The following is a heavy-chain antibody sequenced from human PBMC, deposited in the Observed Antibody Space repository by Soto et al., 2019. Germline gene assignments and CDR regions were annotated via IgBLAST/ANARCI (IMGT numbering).Heavy chain of an antibody. CDR1: GYTFSSYA. V-gene: IGHV1-69*13. CDR2: IIPIFGTA. CDR3: ARAWREGSYSNSFDY. J-gene: IGHJ4*02. D-gene: IGHD3-10*01. Sequence: QVQLVQSGAEVKKPGASVKVSCKASGYTFSSYAISWVRQAPGQGLEWMGGIIPIFGTANYAQKFQGRVTITADESTSTAYMELSSLRSEDTAVYYCARAWREGSYSNSFDYWGQGTLVTVSS.